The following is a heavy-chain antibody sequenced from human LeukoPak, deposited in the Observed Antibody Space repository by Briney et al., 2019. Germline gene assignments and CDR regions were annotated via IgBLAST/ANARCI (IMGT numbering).Heavy chain of an antibody. CDR2: ISYDGSNK. V-gene: IGHV3-30*18. J-gene: IGHJ4*02. D-gene: IGHD5-18*01. CDR1: GFTFSSYG. CDR3: AKETGYSYGAPRDYFDY. Sequence: GGSLRLSCAASGFTFSSYGIHWVRQAPGKGLEWVAVISYDGSNKYYADSVKGRFTISRDNSKNTLYLQMNSLRAEDTAVYYCAKETGYSYGAPRDYFDYWGQGTLVTVSS.